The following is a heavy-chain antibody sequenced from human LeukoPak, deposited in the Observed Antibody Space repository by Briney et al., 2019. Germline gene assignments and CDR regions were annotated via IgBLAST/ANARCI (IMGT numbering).Heavy chain of an antibody. CDR3: ARADTAMVRYAFDI. J-gene: IGHJ3*02. Sequence: SETLSLTCTVSGGSISSYYWSWIRQPPGEGLEWIGYIYYSGSTNYNPSLKSRVTISVDTSKNQFSLKLSSVTAADTAVYYCARADTAMVRYAFDIWGQGTMVTVSS. D-gene: IGHD5-18*01. CDR2: IYYSGST. CDR1: GGSISSYY. V-gene: IGHV4-59*01.